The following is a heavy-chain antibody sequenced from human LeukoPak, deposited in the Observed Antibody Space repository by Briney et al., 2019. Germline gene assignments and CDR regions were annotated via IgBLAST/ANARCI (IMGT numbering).Heavy chain of an antibody. Sequence: GTSLRLSCAASGFTFSGYGMHWVRQAPGKGLEWVAIIWSGGTNKYYADSVKGRFTISRDNSKNTLYLRMDRLRAEDTALYYCARTHYDGGGYYKFDSWGQGTLVTVSS. D-gene: IGHD3-22*01. CDR1: GFTFSGYG. J-gene: IGHJ4*02. CDR2: IWSGGTNK. V-gene: IGHV3-33*01. CDR3: ARTHYDGGGYYKFDS.